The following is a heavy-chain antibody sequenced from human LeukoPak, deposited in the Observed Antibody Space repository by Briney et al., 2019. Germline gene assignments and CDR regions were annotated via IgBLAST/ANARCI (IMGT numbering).Heavy chain of an antibody. CDR2: INHGGST. CDR3: ASSKYCNSTTCIDY. CDR1: GFIFNTNA. J-gene: IGHJ4*02. Sequence: GSLRLSCAASGFIFNTNAMTWVRQAPGKGLEWIGEINHGGSTNYNPSLKSRATISVDTSKNQFSLKMSSVTAADTAVYYCASSKYCNSTTCIDYWGQGTLVTVSS. V-gene: IGHV4-4*02. D-gene: IGHD2-2*01.